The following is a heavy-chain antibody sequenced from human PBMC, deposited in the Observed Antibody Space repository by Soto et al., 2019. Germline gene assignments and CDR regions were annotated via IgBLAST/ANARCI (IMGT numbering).Heavy chain of an antibody. CDR3: ARYHYYDGN. CDR1: GFTFSTFW. Sequence: EVQLVESGGGLVQPGGSLRLSCAASGFTFSTFWMHWVRQAPGKGPVWFSRINSDGSSTIYADSVKGRFTISRDNAKNTLYLQMNSLRGEDTAVYYCARYHYYDGNWGQGTLVTVSS. CDR2: INSDGSST. D-gene: IGHD3-22*01. V-gene: IGHV3-74*01. J-gene: IGHJ4*02.